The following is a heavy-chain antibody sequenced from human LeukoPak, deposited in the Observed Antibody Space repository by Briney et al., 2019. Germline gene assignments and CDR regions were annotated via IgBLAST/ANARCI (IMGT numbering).Heavy chain of an antibody. CDR3: ASSPNWASLDY. D-gene: IGHD1-1*01. CDR2: IYYSGST. V-gene: IGHV4-61*01. CDR1: GYSISSGYY. Sequence: PSETLSLTCAVSGYSISSGYYWGWIRQPPGKGLEWIGYIYYSGSTNYNPSLKSRVTISVDTSKNQFSLKLSSVTAADTAVYYCASSPNWASLDYWGQGTLVTVSS. J-gene: IGHJ4*02.